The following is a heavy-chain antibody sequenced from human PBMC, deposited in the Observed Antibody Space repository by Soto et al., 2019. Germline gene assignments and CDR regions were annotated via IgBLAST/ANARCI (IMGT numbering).Heavy chain of an antibody. V-gene: IGHV3-30-3*01. J-gene: IGHJ6*02. CDR2: ISYDGSNK. Sequence: LRLSCAASGFTFSSYAMHWVRQAPGKGLEWVAVISYDGSNKYYADSVKGRFTISRDNSKNTLYLQMNSLRAEDTAVYYCARQYYDFWSGRYYYYYGMDVWGQGTTVTVSS. D-gene: IGHD3-3*01. CDR3: ARQYYDFWSGRYYYYYGMDV. CDR1: GFTFSSYA.